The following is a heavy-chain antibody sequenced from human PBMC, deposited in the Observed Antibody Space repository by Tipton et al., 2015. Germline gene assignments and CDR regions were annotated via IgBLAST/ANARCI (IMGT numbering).Heavy chain of an antibody. J-gene: IGHJ6*02. CDR1: AYSISSDYY. D-gene: IGHD3-10*01. Sequence: LSLTCAVSAYSISSDYYWGWVRQAPGKGLEWVSGINWYTDDTRYADSVKGRFTISRDNARNSLYLQMNSLRAEDTALYYCAKVLNARWYGEMDVWGRGTKVTVSS. V-gene: IGHV3-9*01. CDR2: INWYTDDT. CDR3: AKVLNARWYGEMDV.